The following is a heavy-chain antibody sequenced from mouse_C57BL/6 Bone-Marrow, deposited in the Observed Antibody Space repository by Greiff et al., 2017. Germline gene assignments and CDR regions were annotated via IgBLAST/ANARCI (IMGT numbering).Heavy chain of an antibody. CDR1: GYTFTSYW. V-gene: IGHV1-64*01. Sequence: QVQLKQPGAELVQPGASVTLSCTASGYTFTSYWMHWVKQRPGQGFEWIGMIHPNSGSTNYNEKFTSKATLTVDKSSSTAYMQLSRLTSEDSAVYCGARGDSAVFAYWGQGTLVTVSA. J-gene: IGHJ3*01. CDR3: ARGDSAVFAY. D-gene: IGHD3-2*02. CDR2: IHPNSGST.